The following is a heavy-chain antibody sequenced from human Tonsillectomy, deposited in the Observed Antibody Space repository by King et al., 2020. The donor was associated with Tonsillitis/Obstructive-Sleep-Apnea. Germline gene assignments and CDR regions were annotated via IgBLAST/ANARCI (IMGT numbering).Heavy chain of an antibody. CDR1: GYTFTTNY. V-gene: IGHV1-46*01. Sequence: VQLVESGAEGKKTGASVKVSCKASGYTFTTNYKHWGRQAPPPGLEWMGIINPTIGSTTYAQEFQGRGTMTRETSTSTVNMELSSLRSDDTAVYYCVRDDKDGRYFDYWGQGSLVTVSS. J-gene: IGHJ4*02. CDR3: VRDDKDGRYFDY. CDR2: INPTIGST. D-gene: IGHD2-15*01.